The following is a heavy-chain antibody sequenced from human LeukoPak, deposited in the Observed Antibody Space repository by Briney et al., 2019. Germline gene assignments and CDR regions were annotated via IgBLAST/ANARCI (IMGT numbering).Heavy chain of an antibody. Sequence: PPGSLRPSCAASGFTFSSHGMHWVSQAPGKGLEWVAVIWYDGSNKYYADSVKGRFTISRDNSKNTLYLQMNSLRAEDTAVYYCAREYYYGAGSYTCYFDYWGQETLVTVSS. J-gene: IGHJ4*02. V-gene: IGHV3-33*01. CDR2: IWYDGSNK. CDR3: AREYYYGAGSYTCYFDY. D-gene: IGHD3-10*01. CDR1: GFTFSSHG.